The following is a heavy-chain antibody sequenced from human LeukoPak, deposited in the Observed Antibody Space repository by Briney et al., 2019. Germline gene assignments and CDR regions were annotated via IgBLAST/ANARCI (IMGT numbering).Heavy chain of an antibody. V-gene: IGHV4-59*08. Sequence: SETLSLTCTVSGASIRSYYWSWIRQPPGKGLEWIGYVYYSGSTKVNPPLKSRVTISVDTSKNQFSLKLSSVTAADTAVYYCARPQYCGSNCYHAFEIWGQGTLVTVSS. CDR3: ARPQYCGSNCYHAFEI. D-gene: IGHD2-21*01. J-gene: IGHJ3*02. CDR2: VYYSGST. CDR1: GASIRSYY.